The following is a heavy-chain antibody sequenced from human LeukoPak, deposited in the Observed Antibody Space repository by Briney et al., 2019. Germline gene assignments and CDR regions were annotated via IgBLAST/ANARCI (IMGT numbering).Heavy chain of an antibody. D-gene: IGHD6-19*01. J-gene: IGHJ4*02. Sequence: PGGSLRLSCAASQFTFSNYAMSWVRQAPGKGLEWVSAISGSSGGTYYADSVKGRFSISRDNSNNTLYLQMNSLRAEDTAVYYCAKVASADAQARLNYWGQGTLVTVSS. CDR3: AKVASADAQARLNY. CDR1: QFTFSNYA. CDR2: ISGSSGGT. V-gene: IGHV3-23*01.